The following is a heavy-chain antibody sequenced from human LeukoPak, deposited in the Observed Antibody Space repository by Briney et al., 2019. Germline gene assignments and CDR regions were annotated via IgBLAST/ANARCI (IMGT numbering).Heavy chain of an antibody. J-gene: IGHJ4*01. V-gene: IGHV3-74*01. CDR2: IDGGGSST. CDR1: GFTYSYHW. CDR3: ARGPGSSGGAYVGDY. D-gene: IGHD3-22*01. Sequence: GGSLRLSCGASGFTYSYHWMHWVRQVPGKGLVWVSRIDGGGSSTSYADSVKGRFSISRDNAKSTLYLQMSSLRAEDTAVYYCARGPGSSGGAYVGDYWGPGTLVTVSS.